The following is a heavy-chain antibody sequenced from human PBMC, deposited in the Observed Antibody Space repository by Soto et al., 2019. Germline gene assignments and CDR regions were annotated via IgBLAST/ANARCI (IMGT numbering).Heavy chain of an antibody. CDR3: ARGGCSGGSCYSDYYYGMDV. V-gene: IGHV4-59*01. D-gene: IGHD2-15*01. J-gene: IGHJ6*02. Sequence: SETLSLTCTVSGGSISSYYWSWIRQPPGKGLEWIGYIYYSGSTNYNPSLKSRVTISVDTSKNQFSLKLSSVTAADTAVYYCARGGCSGGSCYSDYYYGMDVWGQGTTVNVSS. CDR2: IYYSGST. CDR1: GGSISSYY.